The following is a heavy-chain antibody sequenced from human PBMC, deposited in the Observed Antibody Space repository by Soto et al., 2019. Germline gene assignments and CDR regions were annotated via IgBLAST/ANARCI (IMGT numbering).Heavy chain of an antibody. CDR2: INAGNGNT. V-gene: IGHV1-3*01. J-gene: IGHJ6*03. CDR3: AREAFYYGSGSYFSAYYYMDV. CDR1: GYTFTSYA. Sequence: GASVKVSCKASGYTFTSYAMHWVRQAPGQRLEWMGWINAGNGNTKYSQKFQGRVTVTRDTSASTAYMELSSLRSEDTAVYYCAREAFYYGSGSYFSAYYYMDVWGKGTTVTVSS. D-gene: IGHD3-10*01.